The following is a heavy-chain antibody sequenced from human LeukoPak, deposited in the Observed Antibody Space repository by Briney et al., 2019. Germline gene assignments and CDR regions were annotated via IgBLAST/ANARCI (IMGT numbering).Heavy chain of an antibody. CDR3: ARSTAITTFLAEYFHH. V-gene: IGHV3-33*01. CDR2: IWFDGSNK. Sequence: PGGSLRLSCAASGFTFSSYGMHWVRQAPGKGLEWVAVIWFDGSNKYYADSVKGRFTISRDNSKNTLYLQVNSLRAEDTAVYYCARSTAITTFLAEYFHHWGQGTLVTVSS. J-gene: IGHJ1*01. CDR1: GFTFSSYG. D-gene: IGHD4-11*01.